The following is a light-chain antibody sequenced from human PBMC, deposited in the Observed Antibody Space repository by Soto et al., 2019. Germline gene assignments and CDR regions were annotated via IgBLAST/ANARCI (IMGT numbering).Light chain of an antibody. CDR3: AAWDDSLNGVWV. CDR2: TNN. Sequence: QSVLTQPPSASGTPGQRVTISCSGSSSNIGSNTVNWYQQLPGTATKLLIYTNNQRPSGVPDRFSGSKSGTSASLAISGLQSEDEADYYCAAWDDSLNGVWVFGGGTKLTVL. V-gene: IGLV1-44*01. J-gene: IGLJ3*02. CDR1: SSNIGSNT.